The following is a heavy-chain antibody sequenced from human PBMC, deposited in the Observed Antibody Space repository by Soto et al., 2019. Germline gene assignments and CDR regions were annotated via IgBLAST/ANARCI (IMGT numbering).Heavy chain of an antibody. CDR1: GFTFSSYA. D-gene: IGHD6-13*01. V-gene: IGHV3-23*01. Sequence: GGSLELSCAASGFTFSSYAMSWVRQAPGKGLEWVSGISSDGGTYYADSVKGRFTISRANSKMTLYLQMNSLRAEDTAVYYCAAGRQLVLDYWGQGTVVTVSS. CDR2: ISSDGGT. J-gene: IGHJ4*02. CDR3: AAGRQLVLDY.